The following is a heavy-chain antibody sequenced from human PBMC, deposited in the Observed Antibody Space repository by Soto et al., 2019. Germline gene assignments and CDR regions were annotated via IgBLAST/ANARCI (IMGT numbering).Heavy chain of an antibody. V-gene: IGHV4-30-4*01. Sequence: QVQLQESGPGLVKPSQTLSLTCTVSGGSISSGDYYWSWIRQPPGKGLEWIGYIYYSGSTYYNPSLKRRVTISVDTSMNQFSLKLSSVTAADTAVYYCARVLYYDFWSGYPLYYFDYWGQGTLVTVSS. CDR1: GGSISSGDYY. CDR2: IYYSGST. CDR3: ARVLYYDFWSGYPLYYFDY. D-gene: IGHD3-3*01. J-gene: IGHJ4*02.